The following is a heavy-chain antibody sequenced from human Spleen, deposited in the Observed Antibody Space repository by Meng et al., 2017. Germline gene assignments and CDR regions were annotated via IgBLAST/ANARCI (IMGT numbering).Heavy chain of an antibody. CDR3: ARVGDYVRTPSYSFDY. J-gene: IGHJ4*02. CDR2: INHSGST. CDR1: GGSFSGYY. Sequence: QEQLQPGASGLLQPSETLPLTCAVYGGSFSGYYWSWIRQPPGKGLEWIGEINHSGSTNYNPSLKSRVTISVDTSKNQFSLKLSSVTAADTAVYYCARVGDYVRTPSYSFDYWGQGTLVTV. V-gene: IGHV4-34*01. D-gene: IGHD4-17*01.